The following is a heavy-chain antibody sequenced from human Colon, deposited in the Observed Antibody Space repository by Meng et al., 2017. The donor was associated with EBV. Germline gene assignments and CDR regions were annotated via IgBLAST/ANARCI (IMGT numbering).Heavy chain of an antibody. V-gene: IGHV4-34*01. J-gene: IGHJ4*02. CDR1: GGSFSGSN. Sequence: QAPPQQVGSGLLRPLRPLSLPCAVYGGSFSGSNWSWIRQPPEKGLEWIGEINHSGSTNYNPSLKSRVTISVDTSKKQFSLKLSSVTAADTAVYYCARGPGGSYYLYYFDYWGQGTLVTVAS. CDR3: ARGPGGSYYLYYFDY. D-gene: IGHD1-26*01. CDR2: INHSGST.